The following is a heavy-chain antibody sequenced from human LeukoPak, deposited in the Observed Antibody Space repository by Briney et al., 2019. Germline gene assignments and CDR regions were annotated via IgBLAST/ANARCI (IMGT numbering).Heavy chain of an antibody. CDR3: ARDDRMDV. Sequence: GRSLRLSCAASGFTFSSYAMHWVRQAPGKGLEWVAVISYDGSNKYYADSVKGRFTISRDNSKNTLYLQMNSLRAEDTAAYYCARDDRMDVWGQGTTVTVSS. CDR1: GFTFSSYA. CDR2: ISYDGSNK. J-gene: IGHJ6*02. V-gene: IGHV3-30-3*01.